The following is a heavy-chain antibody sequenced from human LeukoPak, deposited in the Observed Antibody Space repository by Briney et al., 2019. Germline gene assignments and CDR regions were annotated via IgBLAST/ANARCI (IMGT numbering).Heavy chain of an antibody. CDR1: GGSITYHS. D-gene: IGHD5-12*01. CDR2: INHTGST. J-gene: IGHJ4*01. V-gene: IGHV4-34*01. Sequence: SETLSLTCAVSGGSITYHSWTWIRQSPGQGLEWIGEINHTGSTNYNPSLQSRVTMSVDTSKNQFSLKLGEVTAADTAVYYCARGWINLDYWGHGTLVTVSS. CDR3: ARGWINLDY.